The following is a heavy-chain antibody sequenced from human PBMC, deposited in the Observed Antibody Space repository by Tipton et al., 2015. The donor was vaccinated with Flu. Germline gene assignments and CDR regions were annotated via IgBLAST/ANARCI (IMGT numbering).Heavy chain of an antibody. D-gene: IGHD4-11*01. J-gene: IGHJ6*02. V-gene: IGHV1-2*02. Sequence: QVQLVQSGAEVKKPGASVKVSCKASGYTFIGYYMHWVRQAPGQGLEWMGWINPNSGGTNYAQKFQGRVTMTRDTSISTAYMELSRLRSDDTAVYYCASMTTVTSGDYYGMDVWGQGTTVTVSS. CDR2: INPNSGGT. CDR1: GYTFIGYY. CDR3: ASMTTVTSGDYYGMDV.